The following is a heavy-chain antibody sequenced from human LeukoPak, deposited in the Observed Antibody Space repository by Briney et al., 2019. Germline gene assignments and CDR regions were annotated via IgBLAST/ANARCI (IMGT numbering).Heavy chain of an antibody. CDR1: GFTFSSYT. CDR3: ARDPNYGSGSYYSHPLDY. CDR2: VSGSGGST. J-gene: IGHJ4*02. Sequence: PGGSLRLSCAASGFTFSSYTMSWVRQAPGKGLEWVSGVSGSGGSTHYADSVKGRFTISRDNSKNTLYLQMNSLRAEDTAVYYCARDPNYGSGSYYSHPLDYWGQGTLVTVSS. V-gene: IGHV3-23*01. D-gene: IGHD3-10*01.